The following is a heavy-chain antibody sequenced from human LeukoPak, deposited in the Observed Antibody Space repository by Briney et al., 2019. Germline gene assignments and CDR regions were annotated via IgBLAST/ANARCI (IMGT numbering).Heavy chain of an antibody. CDR3: ARLSVIVGAALEYYYYYMDV. Sequence: SETLSLTCTVSGGSIISYYWSWIRQPPGKRLEWVGESNDSGGTNYNPSLKSRVTISADKSKNQVSLKLTSVTAADTAVYYCARLSVIVGAALEYYYYYMDVWGQGTTVTVSS. CDR2: SNDSGGT. CDR1: GGSIISYY. J-gene: IGHJ6*03. V-gene: IGHV4-34*01. D-gene: IGHD1-26*01.